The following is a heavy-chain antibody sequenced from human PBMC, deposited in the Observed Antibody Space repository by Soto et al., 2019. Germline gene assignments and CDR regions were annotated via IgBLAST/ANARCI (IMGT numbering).Heavy chain of an antibody. Sequence: QVQLVQSGAEVKQPGSSVKVSCKPSGGTFSSYTISWVRQAPGQGLEWMGRIIPILGIANYAQKCQGRVTMTADKSTSTACMGRSRLRSEDTAVYYWARTRGWSSTSCYKLDFQHWGQGTLVTVSS. D-gene: IGHD2-2*02. J-gene: IGHJ1*01. CDR2: IIPILGIA. CDR3: ARTRGWSSTSCYKLDFQH. V-gene: IGHV1-69*02. CDR1: GGTFSSYT.